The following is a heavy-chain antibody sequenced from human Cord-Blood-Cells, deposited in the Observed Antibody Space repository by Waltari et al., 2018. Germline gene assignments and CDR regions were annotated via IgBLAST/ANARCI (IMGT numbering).Heavy chain of an antibody. V-gene: IGHV4-31*03. D-gene: IGHD3-3*01. CDR3: ARASDDFWSGYSNWFDP. CDR2: IYYSGST. CDR1: GGSISSGGYY. Sequence: QVQLQESGPGLVKPSQTLSLTCTVPGGSISSGGYYWSWIRQHPGKGLEWIGYIYYSGSTYYNPSLKSRVTISVDTSKNQFSLKLSSVTAADTAVYYCARASDDFWSGYSNWFDPWGQGTLVTVSS. J-gene: IGHJ5*02.